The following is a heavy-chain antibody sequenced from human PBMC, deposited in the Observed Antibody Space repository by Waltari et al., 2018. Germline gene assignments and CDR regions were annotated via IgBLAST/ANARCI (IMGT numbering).Heavy chain of an antibody. CDR2: ISGRGGST. Sequence: EVQLLESGGGLVQPGGSLRLSCAASGFTFSSYAMSWVRQAPGKGLEWVSAISGRGGSTYYADSVKGRFTISRDNSKNTLYLQMNSLRAEDTAVYYCAKDRNLYSSSWGIDPWGQGTLVTVSS. V-gene: IGHV3-23*01. J-gene: IGHJ5*02. D-gene: IGHD6-13*01. CDR1: GFTFSSYA. CDR3: AKDRNLYSSSWGIDP.